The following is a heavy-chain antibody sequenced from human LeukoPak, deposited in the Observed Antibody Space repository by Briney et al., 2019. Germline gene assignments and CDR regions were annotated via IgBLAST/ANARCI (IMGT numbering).Heavy chain of an antibody. J-gene: IGHJ5*02. V-gene: IGHV3-30*18. Sequence: GGSLRLSCAVSGFTFSNLDMHWVRQAPGKGLEWVAFISYDGNIKYYADSVKGRFTISRDNSKNTLFLQMNSLRTNDTAVYYCANNRGDSRLASWFDPWGQGTLVTVSS. CDR1: GFTFSNLD. CDR3: ANNRGDSRLASWFDP. CDR2: ISYDGNIK. D-gene: IGHD6-13*01.